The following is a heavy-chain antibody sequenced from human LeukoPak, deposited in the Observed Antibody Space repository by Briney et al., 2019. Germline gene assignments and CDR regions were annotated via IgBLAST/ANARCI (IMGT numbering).Heavy chain of an antibody. V-gene: IGHV3-48*02. CDR2: IISTGTTI. D-gene: IGHD1-26*01. J-gene: IGHJ4*02. Sequence: GGSLRLSCAASGFTFSNYWMSWVRQAPGKGLEWVSSIISTGTTIYYADSVKGRFTISRDNAKNSLFLQMNSLRDEDTAVYYCARSASSDYWGQGTLVTVSS. CDR1: GFTFSNYW. CDR3: ARSASSDY.